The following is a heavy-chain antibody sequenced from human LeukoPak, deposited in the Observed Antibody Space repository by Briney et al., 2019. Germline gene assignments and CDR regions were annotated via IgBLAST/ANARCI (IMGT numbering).Heavy chain of an antibody. CDR1: GFTFSSYW. D-gene: IGHD3-10*01. Sequence: GGSLRLSCAASGFTFSSYWMSWVRQDPGKGLEWVANIKEDGSEKYYVDSVKGRFTISRDNSKNTLYLQMNSLRAGDTAVYYCAKDHYGSGTFLEYWGQGTLVTVSS. CDR3: AKDHYGSGTFLEY. J-gene: IGHJ4*02. V-gene: IGHV3-7*01. CDR2: IKEDGSEK.